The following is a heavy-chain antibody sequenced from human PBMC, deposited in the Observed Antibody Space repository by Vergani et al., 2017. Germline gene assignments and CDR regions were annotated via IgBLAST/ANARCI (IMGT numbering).Heavy chain of an antibody. Sequence: EVQLVESGGGLVQPGGSLRLSCAASGFTFSSYAMHWVRQAPGKGLEYVSAISSTGGSTYYADSVKGRFTISRDNSKNTLYLQMGSLRAEDMAVYYCASLARDYWGQGTLVTVSS. J-gene: IGHJ4*02. CDR2: ISSTGGST. CDR1: GFTFSSYA. V-gene: IGHV3-64*07. CDR3: ASLARDY.